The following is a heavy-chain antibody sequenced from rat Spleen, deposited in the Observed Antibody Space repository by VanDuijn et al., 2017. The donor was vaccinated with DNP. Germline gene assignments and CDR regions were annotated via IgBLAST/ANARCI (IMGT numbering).Heavy chain of an antibody. CDR3: ARGGRSYFDY. CDR1: EFTFNNYW. J-gene: IGHJ2*01. V-gene: IGHV5-31*01. CDR2: ITRSGGDT. Sequence: EVQLVETGGGLVQPGRSLKLSCVASEFTFNNYWMTWIRQVPGKGLEWVASITRSGGDTYYPDSVKGRFTISRDNAKNTLYLQMNSLRSEDTATYYCARGGRSYFDYWGQGVMVTVSS. D-gene: IGHD1-11*01.